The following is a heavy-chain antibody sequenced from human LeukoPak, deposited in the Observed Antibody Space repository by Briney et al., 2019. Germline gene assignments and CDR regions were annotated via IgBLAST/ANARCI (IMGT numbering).Heavy chain of an antibody. D-gene: IGHD4-23*01. CDR3: ARDYGGGRYFDY. CDR1: GGSMSGYY. CDR2: IHYSGYI. Sequence: SETMSLTCTVSGGSMSGYYWTWIRQPPGKGLEWIAYIHYSGYINYNPSLKSRVTISVDTSKNQVSLRLSSVTAADTAVYYCARDYGGGRYFDYWGQGILVTVSS. J-gene: IGHJ4*02. V-gene: IGHV4-59*01.